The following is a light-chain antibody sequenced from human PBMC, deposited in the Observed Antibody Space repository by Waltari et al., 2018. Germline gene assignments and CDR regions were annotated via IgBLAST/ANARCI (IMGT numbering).Light chain of an antibody. CDR1: QSVRTN. J-gene: IGKJ4*01. V-gene: IGKV3-15*01. Sequence: IVMTQFPATLSVSRGERATHTCRASQSVRTNLAWYQQKPGQAPRLLIYAASTRDTGIPARFSGSGSGTEFTLTISSIQSEDFAVYFCQQYNNWPPLTFGGGTKVEIK. CDR3: QQYNNWPPLT. CDR2: AAS.